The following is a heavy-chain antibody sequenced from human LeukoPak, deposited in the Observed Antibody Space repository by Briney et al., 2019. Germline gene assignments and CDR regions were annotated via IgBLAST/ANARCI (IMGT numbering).Heavy chain of an antibody. CDR2: ISGSGGST. D-gene: IGHD5-12*01. J-gene: IGHJ4*02. Sequence: GGSLRLSCAASGFTFSSYAMSWVRQAPGKGLEWVSAISGSGGSTYYADSVKGRFTISRDNAGNSLFLQMNSLRAEDTAVYYCARNSGHDVYDYWGQGTLVTVSS. V-gene: IGHV3-23*01. CDR3: ARNSGHDVYDY. CDR1: GFTFSSYA.